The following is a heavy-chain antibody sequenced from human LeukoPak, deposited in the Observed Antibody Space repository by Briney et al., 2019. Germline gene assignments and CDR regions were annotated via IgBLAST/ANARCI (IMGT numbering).Heavy chain of an antibody. V-gene: IGHV1-46*01. D-gene: IGHD2-2*01. J-gene: IGHJ6*02. CDR3: AREVVVPAATSPYYYYGMDV. Sequence: RASVKVSCKASGYTFTSYYMHWVRQAPGQGLEWMGIINPSGGSTSYAQKFQGRVTMTRDTSTSTVYMELSSLRSEDTAVYYCAREVVVPAATSPYYYYGMDVWGQGTTVTVSS. CDR2: INPSGGST. CDR1: GYTFTSYY.